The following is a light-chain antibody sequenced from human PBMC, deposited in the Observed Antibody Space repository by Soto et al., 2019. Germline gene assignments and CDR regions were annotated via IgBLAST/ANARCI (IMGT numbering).Light chain of an antibody. Sequence: QPVLTQSPSASASLGASVKLTCTLSSGHSSYAIAWHQQQPEKGPRYLMKLNSDGSHSKGDGIPDRFSGPSSGAERYLTISSLPSEDEADYYCQTWGTGPLVFGGGTKLTVL. CDR2: LNSDGSH. CDR3: QTWGTGPLV. J-gene: IGLJ2*01. V-gene: IGLV4-69*01. CDR1: SGHSSYA.